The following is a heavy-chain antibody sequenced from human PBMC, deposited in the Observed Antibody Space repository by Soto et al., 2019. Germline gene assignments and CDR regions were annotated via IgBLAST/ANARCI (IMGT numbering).Heavy chain of an antibody. J-gene: IGHJ4*02. CDR3: ASPVRRAVHFDY. CDR2: ISYDGSNK. CDR1: GFTFSSYA. V-gene: IGHV3-30-3*01. D-gene: IGHD1-26*01. Sequence: GGSLRLSFAASGFTFSSYAMHWVRQAPGKGLEWVAVISYDGSNKYYADSVKGRFTISRDNSKNTLYLQMNSLRAEDTAVYYCASPVRRAVHFDYWGQGTLVTVSS.